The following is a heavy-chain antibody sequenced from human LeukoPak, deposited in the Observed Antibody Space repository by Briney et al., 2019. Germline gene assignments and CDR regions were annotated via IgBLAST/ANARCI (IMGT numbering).Heavy chain of an antibody. V-gene: IGHV4-34*01. J-gene: IGHJ4*02. CDR1: GGSFSGYY. Sequence: SETLSLTCAVYGGSFSGYYWSWIRQPPGKGLEWIGEINHSGSTNYNPSLKSRVTISVDTSKNQFSLKLSSVTAADTAVYYCARGRIQSTIFGVVIPPPNYRRGGRFDYWGQGTLVTVSS. D-gene: IGHD3-3*01. CDR3: ARGRIQSTIFGVVIPPPNYRRGGRFDY. CDR2: INHSGST.